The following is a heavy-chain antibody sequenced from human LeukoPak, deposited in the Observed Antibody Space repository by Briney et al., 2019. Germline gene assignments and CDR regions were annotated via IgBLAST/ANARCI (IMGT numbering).Heavy chain of an antibody. D-gene: IGHD3-16*01. CDR3: ASGIEAYDAFDI. CDR1: GYTFTSYD. J-gene: IGHJ3*02. CDR2: MNPNSGNT. Sequence: ASVKDSCKASGYTFTSYDINWVRQATGQGLEWMGWMNPNSGNTGYAQKFQGRVTMTRNTSISTAYMELSSLRSEDTAVYYCASGIEAYDAFDIWGQGTMVTVSS. V-gene: IGHV1-8*01.